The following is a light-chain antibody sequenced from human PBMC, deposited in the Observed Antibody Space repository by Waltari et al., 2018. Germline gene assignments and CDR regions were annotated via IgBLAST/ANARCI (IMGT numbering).Light chain of an antibody. CDR1: QSISSW. CDR3: QQYNSPPWT. J-gene: IGKJ1*01. CDR2: KAS. Sequence: DIQMTQSPSTLSASVGDRVTITCRASQSISSWLAWYQQKPGKAPKLLIYKASSLESGVPSRFSGSGSGTEFTLTISSLHPDDFATYYCQQYNSPPWTFGQGTKVEIK. V-gene: IGKV1-5*03.